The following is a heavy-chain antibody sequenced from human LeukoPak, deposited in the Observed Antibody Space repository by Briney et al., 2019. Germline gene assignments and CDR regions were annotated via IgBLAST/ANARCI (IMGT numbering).Heavy chain of an antibody. Sequence: GGSLRLSCAASRFTFSTYWMHWVRQAPGKGLVWVSRINSDGSSTGYADSVKGRFTISRDNSKNTLYLQMNSLRAEDTAVYYCARRAGAYSHPYDYWGQGTLVTVSS. CDR3: ARRAGAYSHPYDY. J-gene: IGHJ4*02. D-gene: IGHD4/OR15-4a*01. CDR2: INSDGSST. V-gene: IGHV3-74*01. CDR1: RFTFSTYW.